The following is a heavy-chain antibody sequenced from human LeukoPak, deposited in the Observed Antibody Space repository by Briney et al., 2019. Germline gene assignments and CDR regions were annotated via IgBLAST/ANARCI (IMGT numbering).Heavy chain of an antibody. Sequence: ASVKVSCKTSGYTFSNYDINWVRQATGQGLEWMGWLNPRSGNTGSAQKFQGRVTMTRDNSIDTAYMELSSLTSEDTAVYYCARGHATYDSRNYYVYYFDYWGQRTPVTVSS. CDR2: LNPRSGNT. CDR1: GYTFSNYD. J-gene: IGHJ4*02. V-gene: IGHV1-8*01. D-gene: IGHD3-10*01. CDR3: ARGHATYDSRNYYVYYFDY.